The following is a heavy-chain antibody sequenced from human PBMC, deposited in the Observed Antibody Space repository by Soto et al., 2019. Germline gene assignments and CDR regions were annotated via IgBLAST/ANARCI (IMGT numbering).Heavy chain of an antibody. D-gene: IGHD3-10*01. V-gene: IGHV1-69*13. CDR1: GGTFSSYA. CDR2: IIPIFGTA. Sequence: SVKVSCKASGGTFSSYAISWLRQAPGQGLEWMGGIIPIFGTANYAQKFQGRVTITADESTSTAYMELSSLRSEDTAVYYCARDPGYYGSGSYSQGAFDIWGQGTMVTVSS. CDR3: ARDPGYYGSGSYSQGAFDI. J-gene: IGHJ3*02.